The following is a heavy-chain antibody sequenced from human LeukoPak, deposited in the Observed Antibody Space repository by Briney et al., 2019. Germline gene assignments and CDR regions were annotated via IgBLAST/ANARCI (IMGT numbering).Heavy chain of an antibody. CDR3: ARDGFYCSGGSCYAGAFDI. J-gene: IGHJ3*02. D-gene: IGHD2-15*01. V-gene: IGHV6-1*01. CDR1: GDSVSSNSVT. Sequence: SQTLSLTCAISGDSVSSNSVTWNWIRQSPSRGLEWLGRTYYRSTWYNDYAVSVRGRITVNPDTSKNQFSLQLNSVTPEDTAVYYCARDGFYCSGGSCYAGAFDIWGQGTMVTVSS. CDR2: TYYRSTWYN.